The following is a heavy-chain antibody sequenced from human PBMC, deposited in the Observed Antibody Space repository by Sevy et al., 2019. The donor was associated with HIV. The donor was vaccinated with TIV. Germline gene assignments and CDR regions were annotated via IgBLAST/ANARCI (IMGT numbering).Heavy chain of an antibody. Sequence: GGSLRLSCAASGFTFSSYAMHWVRQAPGKGLERVAVISYDGSNKYYADSVKGRFTISRDNSKNTLYLQMKSLIAEDTAVYYCAGGVHSATLAWYYFDYWGQGTLVTVSS. D-gene: IGHD2-8*02. V-gene: IGHV3-30-3*01. CDR1: GFTFSSYA. CDR2: ISYDGSNK. J-gene: IGHJ4*02. CDR3: AGGVHSATLAWYYFDY.